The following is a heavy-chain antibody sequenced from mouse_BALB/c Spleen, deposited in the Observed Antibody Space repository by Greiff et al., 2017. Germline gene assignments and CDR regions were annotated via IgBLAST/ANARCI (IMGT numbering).Heavy chain of an antibody. V-gene: IGHV2-6-7*01. J-gene: IGHJ1*01. CDR1: GFSLTGYG. Sequence: VHLVESGPGLVAPSQSLSITCTVSGFSLTGYGVNWVRQPPGKGLEWLGMIWGDGSKDYNSALKSRLSISKDNSKSQVFLKMNSLQTDDTARYYCAREQVVGAWYFDVWGAGTTVTVSS. CDR3: AREQVVGAWYFDV. CDR2: IWGDGSK. D-gene: IGHD1-1*01.